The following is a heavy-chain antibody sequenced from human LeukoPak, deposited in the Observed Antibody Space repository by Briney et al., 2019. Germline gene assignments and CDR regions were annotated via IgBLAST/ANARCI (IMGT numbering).Heavy chain of an antibody. CDR1: GFSFSDWA. V-gene: IGHV3-23*01. CDR2: MSASGHLL. D-gene: IGHD2-21*01. Sequence: GGSLRLSCPASGFSFSDWAWNWLGHPPGRGLDGVSRMSASGHLLDLIDSVSDGFTISRDNSKNTLYLQMTSLRAEDTAIYYCSKPGYCDGDKCYYSVWGRGTLVTVSS. CDR3: SKPGYCDGDKCYYSV. J-gene: IGHJ4*02.